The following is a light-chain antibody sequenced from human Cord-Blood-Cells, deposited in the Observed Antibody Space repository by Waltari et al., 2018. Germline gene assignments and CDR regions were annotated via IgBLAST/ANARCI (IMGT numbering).Light chain of an antibody. V-gene: IGKV1-5*01. CDR2: DAS. CDR3: QQYNIYNT. CDR1: QSISSW. Sequence: DIQMTQSPSTLSASVGDRVTITCRASQSISSWLAWYQQKPGKAPKLLIYDASSLESGVPSRFSCSGSGTEFTLSISMLQPDDFATYYCQQYNIYNTFCQGTKLEIK. J-gene: IGKJ2*01.